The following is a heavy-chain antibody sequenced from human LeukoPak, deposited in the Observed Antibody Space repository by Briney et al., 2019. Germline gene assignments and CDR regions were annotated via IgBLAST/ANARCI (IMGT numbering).Heavy chain of an antibody. CDR3: MVRGGITDY. V-gene: IGHV3-30*03. CDR2: ISYDGSNK. J-gene: IGHJ4*02. CDR1: GFTFSSYA. Sequence: GGSLRLSCAASGFTFSSYAMTWVRQAPGKGLEWVAVISYDGSNKYYADSVKGRFTISRDNSKNTLYLQMNSLRAEDTAVYYCMVRGGITDYWGQGTLVTVSS. D-gene: IGHD3-10*01.